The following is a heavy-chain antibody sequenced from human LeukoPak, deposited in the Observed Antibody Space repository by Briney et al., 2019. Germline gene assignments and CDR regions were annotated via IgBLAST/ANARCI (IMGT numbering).Heavy chain of an antibody. CDR1: GDIISSNSAA. Sequence: SQTLSLTCALSGDIISSNSAAWNWIRQSPSRGLEWLGRTYYRSKLYNDYAVSVKIRITLNPDTSKNQFSLQLNSVTPEDTAVYYCARDLNTVQLERRCFDYWGQGTLVTVSS. J-gene: IGHJ4*02. V-gene: IGHV6-1*01. CDR3: ARDLNTVQLERRCFDY. CDR2: TYYRSKLYN. D-gene: IGHD1-1*01.